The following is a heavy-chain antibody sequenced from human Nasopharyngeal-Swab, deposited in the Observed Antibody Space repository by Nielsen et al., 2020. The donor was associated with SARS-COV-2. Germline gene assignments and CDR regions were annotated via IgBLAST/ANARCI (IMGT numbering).Heavy chain of an antibody. CDR3: ARDSYYYDSSGYYRYYYYYGMDV. Sequence: GGSLRLSCAASGFTVSSNYMSWVRQAPGKGLEWVSVIYSGGSTYYADSAKGRFTISRDNSKNTLYLQMNSLRAEDSAVYYCARDSYYYDSSGYYRYYYYYGMDVWGQGTTVTVSS. D-gene: IGHD3-22*01. CDR2: IYSGGST. V-gene: IGHV3-66*01. CDR1: GFTVSSNY. J-gene: IGHJ6*02.